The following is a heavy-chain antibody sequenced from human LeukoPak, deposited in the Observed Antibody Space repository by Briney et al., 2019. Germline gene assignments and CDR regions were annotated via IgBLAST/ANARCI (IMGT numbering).Heavy chain of an antibody. Sequence: GGSLRLSCAASGFTFSTYAMSWVRQAPGKGLEWVSFISGRGISTYYADSVKGRFTISRDSSKNTLYLQMSSLRAEDTAVHYCAKSPYRFDALDIWGQGTMVTVSS. D-gene: IGHD3-16*02. CDR1: GFTFSTYA. CDR3: AKSPYRFDALDI. V-gene: IGHV3-23*01. J-gene: IGHJ3*02. CDR2: ISGRGIST.